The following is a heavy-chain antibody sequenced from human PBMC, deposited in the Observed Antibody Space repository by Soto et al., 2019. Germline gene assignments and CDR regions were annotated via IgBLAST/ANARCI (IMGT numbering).Heavy chain of an antibody. CDR2: ISYDGSNK. Sequence: VGSLRLSCAASGFTFSSYAMHWVRQAPGKGLEWVAVISYDGSNKYYADSVKGRFTISRDNSKNTLYLQMNSLRAEDTAVYYCARTKNSRSSRAAIDVWGQGTTVTVSS. D-gene: IGHD6-13*01. CDR3: ARTKNSRSSRAAIDV. CDR1: GFTFSSYA. V-gene: IGHV3-30-3*01. J-gene: IGHJ6*02.